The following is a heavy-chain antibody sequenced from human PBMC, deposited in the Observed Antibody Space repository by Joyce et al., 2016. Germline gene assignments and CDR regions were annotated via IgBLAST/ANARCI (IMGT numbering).Heavy chain of an antibody. CDR2: IIPSFGTA. CDR3: ARGLLMDAPIYYDHGMDV. V-gene: IGHV1-69*01. J-gene: IGHJ6*02. D-gene: IGHD2-8*02. CDR1: GGTFNNYG. Sequence: QVQLVQSGAELKKPGSSVKVSCKDSGGTFNNYGTNWGRQAPGQGLEWMGGIIPSFGTANYAEKFQGRVTITADEATSTGYMALSSLRSEDTAVYYCARGLLMDAPIYYDHGMDVWGQGTTVIVS.